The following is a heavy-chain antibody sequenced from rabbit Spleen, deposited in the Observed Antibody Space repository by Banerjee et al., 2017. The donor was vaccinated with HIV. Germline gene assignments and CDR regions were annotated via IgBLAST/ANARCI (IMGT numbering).Heavy chain of an antibody. Sequence: EESGGDLVKPEGSLTLTCTASGFSFSSSYWICWVRQAPGKGLEWIGCIFTGSSGSTYYASWANGRFTISKSSSTTVTLQMTSLTAADTATYFCARDLVAVIGWNLWGQGTLVTVS. CDR3: ARDLVAVIGWNL. V-gene: IGHV1S45*01. J-gene: IGHJ4*01. D-gene: IGHD1-1*01. CDR1: GFSFSSSYW. CDR2: IFTGSSGST.